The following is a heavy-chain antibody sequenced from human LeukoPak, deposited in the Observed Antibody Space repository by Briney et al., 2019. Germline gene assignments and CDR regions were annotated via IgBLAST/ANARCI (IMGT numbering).Heavy chain of an antibody. J-gene: IGHJ4*02. CDR1: GFAFNSYA. CDR2: ISGDTGTT. D-gene: IGHD1-14*01. CDR3: AKDTGGARYYFDY. V-gene: IGHV3-23*01. Sequence: GGSPRLSCAASGFAFNSYAMTWVRQAPGKGLEWVSTISGDTGTTYFADSVKGRFTISRDNSKNTLYLQMNSLRAEDTALYYCAKDTGGARYYFDYWGQGTLVTVSS.